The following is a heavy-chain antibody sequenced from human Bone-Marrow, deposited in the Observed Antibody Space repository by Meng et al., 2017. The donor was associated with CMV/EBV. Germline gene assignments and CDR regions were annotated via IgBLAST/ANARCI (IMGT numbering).Heavy chain of an antibody. Sequence: GESLKISCAASGFTFSRYWMSWVRQAPGKGLEWVANIKQDESEKHYVDSVRGRFTISRDNAKNSLYLQMNSLRAEDTAVYYCARDDIVVVPAAINTPLYYYYYGMDVWGQGTTVTVSS. CDR2: IKQDESEK. D-gene: IGHD2-2*01. V-gene: IGHV3-7*01. J-gene: IGHJ6*02. CDR1: GFTFSRYW. CDR3: ARDDIVVVPAAINTPLYYYYYGMDV.